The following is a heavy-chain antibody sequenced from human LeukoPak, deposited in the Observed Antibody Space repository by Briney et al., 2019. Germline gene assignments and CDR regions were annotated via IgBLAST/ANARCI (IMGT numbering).Heavy chain of an antibody. CDR3: AKDDDWGRYKH. Sequence: GGSLRLPCAASGFTFSSYWMGWVRQAPGKGLEWVANIKQDGSEKYYVDSVKGRFTISRDNSKNTQSLQMNSLRAEDTAVYYCAKDDDWGRYKHWGQGTLVTVSS. D-gene: IGHD3-16*01. J-gene: IGHJ1*01. V-gene: IGHV3-7*03. CDR1: GFTFSSYW. CDR2: IKQDGSEK.